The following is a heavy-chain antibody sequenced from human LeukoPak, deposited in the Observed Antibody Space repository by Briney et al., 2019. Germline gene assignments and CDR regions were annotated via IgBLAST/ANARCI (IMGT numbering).Heavy chain of an antibody. J-gene: IGHJ4*02. V-gene: IGHV4-34*01. CDR1: GASYNAYY. D-gene: IGHD3-3*01. CDR2: IDHRGTA. CDR3: AVGITILGVAASFDY. Sequence: NPSETLSLTCAVYGASYNAYYWSWIRQPPGKGLECIGDIDHRGTATYNPSLKSRLSISADASKNQFSLKLNSVTDADTAVYYCAVGITILGVAASFDYWGQGNLVIVSS.